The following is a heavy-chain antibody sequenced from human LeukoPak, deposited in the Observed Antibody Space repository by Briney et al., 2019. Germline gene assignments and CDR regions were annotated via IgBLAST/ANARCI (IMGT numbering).Heavy chain of an antibody. CDR1: GFTFSDYY. D-gene: IGHD7-27*01. CDR3: ARDDASLGTSFDY. CDR2: ISSSSGYI. J-gene: IGHJ4*02. V-gene: IGHV3-11*06. Sequence: GGSLRLSCAASGFTFSDYYMSWIRQAPGKGLEWVSSISSSSGYIYYADSMKGRFTISRDNAKNSLYLQMNSLRAEDTAVYYCARDDASLGTSFDYWGQGTLVTVSS.